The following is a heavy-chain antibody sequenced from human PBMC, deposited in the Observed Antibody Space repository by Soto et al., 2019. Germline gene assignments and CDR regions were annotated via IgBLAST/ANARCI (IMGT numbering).Heavy chain of an antibody. V-gene: IGHV1-69*02. CDR1: GGTFRNYP. J-gene: IGHJ4*02. CDR2: IFPLTDIP. CDR3: ARGPLVVLNYFES. Sequence: QVQLVQSGTEVKKPGSSVKVSCKASGGTFRNYPINWVRQAPGQGLEWMGSIFPLTDIPDYAQNFQARLTISADTSTSTAYMELSSLTSDDTAMYFCARGPLVVLNYFESWGQGTLVTVSS.